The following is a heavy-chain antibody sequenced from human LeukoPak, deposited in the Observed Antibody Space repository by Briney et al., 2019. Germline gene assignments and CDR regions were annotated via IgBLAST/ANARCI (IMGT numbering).Heavy chain of an antibody. Sequence: GGSLRLSCEASGFTFSSYAVTWVRQAPGKGLEWVSGITGSGDTTFYADSVKGRSTISRDNSKNTLYLQMHSLGAEDTAVYYCVKDYSTIPAAANPLFDYWGQGALVTVSS. CDR1: GFTFSSYA. CDR2: ITGSGDTT. D-gene: IGHD6-13*01. J-gene: IGHJ4*02. CDR3: VKDYSTIPAAANPLFDY. V-gene: IGHV3-23*01.